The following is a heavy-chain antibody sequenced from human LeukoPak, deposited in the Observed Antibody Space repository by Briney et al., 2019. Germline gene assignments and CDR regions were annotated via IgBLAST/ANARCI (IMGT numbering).Heavy chain of an antibody. CDR2: ISHSGST. CDR3: AREPALKYYGSGKNY. CDR1: GVSFSDYY. J-gene: IGHJ4*02. Sequence: SETLSLTCAVYGVSFSDYYWTWIRQPPGKGLEWIGEISHSGSTNYNPSLKSRVTISVDTSKNQFSLKLSSVTAADTAVYYCAREPALKYYGSGKNYWGQGTLVTVSS. D-gene: IGHD3-10*01. V-gene: IGHV4-34*01.